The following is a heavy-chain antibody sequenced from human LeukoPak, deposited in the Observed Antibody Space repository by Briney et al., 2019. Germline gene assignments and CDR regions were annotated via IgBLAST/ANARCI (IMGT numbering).Heavy chain of an antibody. CDR1: GFTFSSYG. CDR2: ISSDARNK. CDR3: ARDLWCGADCYGTFDI. J-gene: IGHJ3*02. Sequence: GGSLRLSCAASGFTFSSYGMHWVRQAPGKGLEWVAVISSDARNKYYADSVKGRFTISRDNSKNTLYLQMNSLRAEDTAVYYCARDLWCGADCYGTFDIWGQGTMVSVSS. V-gene: IGHV3-30*03. D-gene: IGHD2-21*02.